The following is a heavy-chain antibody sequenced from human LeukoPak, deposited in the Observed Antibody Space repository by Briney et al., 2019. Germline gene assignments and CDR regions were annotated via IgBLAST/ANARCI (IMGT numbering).Heavy chain of an antibody. D-gene: IGHD4-11*01. CDR2: IYHSGST. J-gene: IGHJ4*02. CDR1: GYSISSGYY. V-gene: IGHV4-38-2*01. CDR3: ARHAGGAYRYYFDY. Sequence: SETLSLTCAVSGYSISSGYYWGWIRQPPGKGLEWIGSIYHSGSTYYNPSLKSRVTISVDTSKNQFSLKLSSVTAADTAVYYCARHAGGAYRYYFDYWGPGTLVTVSS.